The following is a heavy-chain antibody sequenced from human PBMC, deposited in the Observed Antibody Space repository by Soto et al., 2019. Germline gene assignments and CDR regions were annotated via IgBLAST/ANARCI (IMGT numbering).Heavy chain of an antibody. CDR2: IKSKTDGGTT. V-gene: IGHV3-15*01. D-gene: IGHD2-21*02. Sequence: EVQLVESGGGLVKPGGSLRLSCAASGFTFSNAWMSWVRQAPGKGLEWVGRIKSKTDGGTTDYAAPVKGRFTISRDDSKNTMYLQMNSLKTEDTAVYYCTTGFVVVTATLDYWGQGTLVTVSS. CDR3: TTGFVVVTATLDY. CDR1: GFTFSNAW. J-gene: IGHJ4*02.